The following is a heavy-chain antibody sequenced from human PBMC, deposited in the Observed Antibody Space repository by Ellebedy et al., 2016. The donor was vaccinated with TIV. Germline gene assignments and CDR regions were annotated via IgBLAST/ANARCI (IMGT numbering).Heavy chain of an antibody. J-gene: IGHJ5*02. D-gene: IGHD3-10*01. CDR3: AKGPRGYYGAGTYDP. Sequence: GGSLRLSCAASGFTFSDYGMHWVRQAPGKGLEWVALITNDGSTEYYADSVKGRFTVSRDNSKNTLYLEMNALRVEDTATYYCAKGPRGYYGAGTYDPWGQGTLVTVSS. V-gene: IGHV3-30*18. CDR1: GFTFSDYG. CDR2: ITNDGSTE.